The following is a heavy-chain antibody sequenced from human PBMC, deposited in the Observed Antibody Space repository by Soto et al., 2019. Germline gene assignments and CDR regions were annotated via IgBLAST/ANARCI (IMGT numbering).Heavy chain of an antibody. V-gene: IGHV4-30-4*01. J-gene: IGHJ6*02. D-gene: IGHD3-10*01. CDR2: IYYSGST. CDR1: GGSISSGDYY. Sequence: TMSLTCTVPGGSISSGDYYWSWIRQPPGKGLEWIGYIYYSGSTYYNPSLKSRVTISVDTSKNQFSLKLSSVTAADTAVYYCARSNGAMVRGVIITYYGMDVWGQGTTVTVSS. CDR3: ARSNGAMVRGVIITYYGMDV.